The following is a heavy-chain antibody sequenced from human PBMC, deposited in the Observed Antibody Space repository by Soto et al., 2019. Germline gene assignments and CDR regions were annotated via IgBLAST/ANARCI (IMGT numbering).Heavy chain of an antibody. CDR3: AKVPDIVSTQDWFDP. D-gene: IGHD5-12*01. Sequence: ASVKVCFRASCSNVTRSGISWVRKAPGQRLDWTGWISAYNGNTKYVKKLQGRVTMITDTSTRTAYMELRRLRSNDAAVYYRAKVPDIVSTQDWFDPWRQGTLV. CDR1: CSNVTRSG. V-gene: IGHV1-18*01. CDR2: ISAYNGNT. J-gene: IGHJ5*02.